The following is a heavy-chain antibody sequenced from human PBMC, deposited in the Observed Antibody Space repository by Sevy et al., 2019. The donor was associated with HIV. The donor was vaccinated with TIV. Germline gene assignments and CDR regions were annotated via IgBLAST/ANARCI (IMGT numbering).Heavy chain of an antibody. D-gene: IGHD6-6*01. CDR2: ISGSGSTI. V-gene: IGHV3-48*02. Sequence: GGSLRLSCVASGFTFRTHSMYWVRQAPGMGLEWISFISGSGSTISYADSVKGRFTVTRDNAQNSLSLQMNSLRDEDTAVYYCAREPGYSSSSDFYYYGMDVWGQRTTVTVSS. J-gene: IGHJ6*02. CDR1: GFTFRTHS. CDR3: AREPGYSSSSDFYYYGMDV.